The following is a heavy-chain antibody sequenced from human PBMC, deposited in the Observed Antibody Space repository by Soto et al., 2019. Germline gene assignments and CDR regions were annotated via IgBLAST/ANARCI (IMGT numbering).Heavy chain of an antibody. J-gene: IGHJ4*02. D-gene: IGHD3-16*02. CDR2: ISGSGGST. Sequence: PGGSLRLSCAASGFTFSSYAMSWVRQAPGKGLEWVSAISGSGGSTYYADSVKGRFTISRDNSKNTLYLQMNSLRAEDTAVYYCAKDKEAEREGHLGELSYPNYSEFDYWGQGTLVTVSS. CDR3: AKDKEAEREGHLGELSYPNYSEFDY. CDR1: GFTFSSYA. V-gene: IGHV3-23*01.